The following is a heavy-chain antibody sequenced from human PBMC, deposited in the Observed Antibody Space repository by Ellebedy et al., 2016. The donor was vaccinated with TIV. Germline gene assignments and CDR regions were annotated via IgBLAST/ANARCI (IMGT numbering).Heavy chain of an antibody. V-gene: IGHV1-69*04. CDR3: ASPRTHGRGRDYYYGMDV. CDR2: IIPMLGIT. CDR1: GGTFSNYA. Sequence: AASVTVSCKASGGTFSNYAINWVRQAPGQGLECRGTIIPMLGITNYAQKLQGRVTMTRDTSTTTVYMELRSLRAEDTAVYYCASPRTHGRGRDYYYGMDVWGQGTTVTVSS. D-gene: IGHD3-16*01. J-gene: IGHJ6*02.